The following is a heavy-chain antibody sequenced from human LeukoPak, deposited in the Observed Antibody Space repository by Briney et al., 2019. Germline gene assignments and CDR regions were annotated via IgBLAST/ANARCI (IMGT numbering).Heavy chain of an antibody. Sequence: SETLSLTCTVSGGSISSYYWSWIRQPPGKGLEWIGYIYYSGSTNYNPSLKSRVTISVDTSKNQFSLKLSSVTAADTAVYYCARVIPPQNGAYCGSYSPWGQGTLVTVSS. CDR3: ARVIPPQNGAYCGSYSP. CDR2: IYYSGST. D-gene: IGHD1-26*01. V-gene: IGHV4-59*01. CDR1: GGSISSYY. J-gene: IGHJ5*02.